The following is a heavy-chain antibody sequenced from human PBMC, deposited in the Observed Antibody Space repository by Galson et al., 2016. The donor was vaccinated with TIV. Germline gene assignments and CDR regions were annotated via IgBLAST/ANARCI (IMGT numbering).Heavy chain of an antibody. D-gene: IGHD2-21*01. CDR2: IFHSGNT. Sequence: ETLSLTCSVSGASIATSSNYWVWIRQPPGKGLEWIGTIFHSGNTWYNPSLKSRVTISLDTSKNQFSLKLSSVTAADTAVYYCARHSDIAADFNYWGQGTLATVSS. CDR1: GASIATSSNY. V-gene: IGHV4-39*01. J-gene: IGHJ4*02. CDR3: ARHSDIAADFNY.